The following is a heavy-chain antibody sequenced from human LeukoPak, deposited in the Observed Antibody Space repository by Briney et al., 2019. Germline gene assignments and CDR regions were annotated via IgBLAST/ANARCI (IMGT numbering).Heavy chain of an antibody. CDR2: IKGDGSKK. Sequence: PGGSLRLSCAASGFTFSRYWMSWVRQAPGKGLEWVANIKGDGSKKNYVDSVKGRFTISRDNAKNSLYLQMNSLRAEDTAVYYCARDFDTYYDFWSGIDYWGQGTLVTVSS. D-gene: IGHD3-3*01. J-gene: IGHJ4*02. V-gene: IGHV3-7*01. CDR1: GFTFSRYW. CDR3: ARDFDTYYDFWSGIDY.